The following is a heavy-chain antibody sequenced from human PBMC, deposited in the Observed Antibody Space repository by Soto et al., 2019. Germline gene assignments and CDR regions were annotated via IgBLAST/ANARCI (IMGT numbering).Heavy chain of an antibody. D-gene: IGHD6-19*01. J-gene: IGHJ5*02. CDR2: INPSGGST. Sequence: QVQLVQSGAEVKKPGASVKVSCKASGYTFTSYYMHWVRQAPGQGLEWMGIINPSGGSTSYAQKFQGRVXXTXDXXTSTVYMELSSLRSEDTAVYYCARAWYSSLNWFDPWGQGTLVTVSS. V-gene: IGHV1-46*03. CDR1: GYTFTSYY. CDR3: ARAWYSSLNWFDP.